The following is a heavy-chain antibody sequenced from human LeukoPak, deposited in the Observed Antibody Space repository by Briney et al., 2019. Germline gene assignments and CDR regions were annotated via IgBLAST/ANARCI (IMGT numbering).Heavy chain of an antibody. CDR1: GFTFSSYA. Sequence: PGGSLRLSCAASGFTFSSYAMSWVRQAPGKGPEWVSAISGSGGSTYYADSVKGRFTISRDNSKNTLYLQMNSLRAEDTAVYYCAKDPAYYYGSGSPHAFDIWGQGTMVTVSS. J-gene: IGHJ3*02. V-gene: IGHV3-23*01. CDR2: ISGSGGST. D-gene: IGHD3-10*01. CDR3: AKDPAYYYGSGSPHAFDI.